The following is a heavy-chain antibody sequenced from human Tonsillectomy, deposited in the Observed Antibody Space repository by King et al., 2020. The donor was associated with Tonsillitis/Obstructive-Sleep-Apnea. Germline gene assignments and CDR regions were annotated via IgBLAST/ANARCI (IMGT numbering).Heavy chain of an antibody. Sequence: VQLVQSGGGLVQPGGSLRLSCAASGFTFTTYWMTWVRQAPGKGLEWVANIKKDGSEKYYVDSVKGRFTISRDNAKNSLYLQMNSRRAEDTAVYYCARDGFRFGLGGYFWFDPWGQGTLVTVSS. CDR1: GFTFTTYW. D-gene: IGHD3-10*01. V-gene: IGHV3-7*04. CDR3: ARDGFRFGLGGYFWFDP. J-gene: IGHJ5*02. CDR2: IKKDGSEK.